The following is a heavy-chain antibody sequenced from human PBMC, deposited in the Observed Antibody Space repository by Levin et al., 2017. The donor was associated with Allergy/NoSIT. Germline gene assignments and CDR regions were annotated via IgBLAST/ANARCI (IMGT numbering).Heavy chain of an antibody. Sequence: GESLKISCAASGFTFSSYDMHWVRQATGKGLEWVSAIGTAGDTYYPGSVKGRFTISRENAKNSLYLQMNSLRAGDTAVYYCARESSYGSGSHGAFDIWGQGTMVTVSS. CDR1: GFTFSSYD. CDR3: ARESSYGSGSHGAFDI. J-gene: IGHJ3*02. D-gene: IGHD3-10*01. V-gene: IGHV3-13*04. CDR2: IGTAGDT.